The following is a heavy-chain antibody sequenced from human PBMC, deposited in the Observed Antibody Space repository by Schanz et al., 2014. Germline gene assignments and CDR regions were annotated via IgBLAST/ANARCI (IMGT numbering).Heavy chain of an antibody. J-gene: IGHJ4*02. V-gene: IGHV1-18*04. CDR3: ARAGQDYSDSSGYATYYFGN. Sequence: QVQLVQSGGEVKKPGASVKVSCKASGYTFRHYGISWLRQAPGQGLEWMGWINTYNGNTNYAQKFQGRVTITADKSTSTAYMELSNLRSEDTAVYYCARAGQDYSDSSGYATYYFGNWGQGTLVTVSS. D-gene: IGHD3-22*01. CDR1: GYTFRHYG. CDR2: INTYNGNT.